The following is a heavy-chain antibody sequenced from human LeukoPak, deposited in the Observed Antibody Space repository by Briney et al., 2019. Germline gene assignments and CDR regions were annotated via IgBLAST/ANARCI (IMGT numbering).Heavy chain of an antibody. CDR2: IKEDGSET. V-gene: IGHV3-7*01. J-gene: IGHJ4*02. D-gene: IGHD3-10*01. CDR1: GFTFGNHW. CDR3: ARDRGFFLFDY. Sequence: PGGSLRLSCAASGFTFGNHWRTWVRQAPGKGLEWLAHIKEDGSETAYVDSVRGRFTISRDNAKNSLYLQMSSLRDEDTAVYYCARDRGFFLFDYWGQGTLVSVSS.